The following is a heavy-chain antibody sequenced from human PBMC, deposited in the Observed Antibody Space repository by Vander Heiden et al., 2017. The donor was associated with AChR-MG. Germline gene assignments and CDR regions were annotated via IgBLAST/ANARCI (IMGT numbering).Heavy chain of an antibody. V-gene: IGHV1-2*04. CDR1: GYTFTGYH. J-gene: IGHJ6*02. CDR2: INPNSGGT. Sequence: QVQLVQSGAEVKKPGASVKVSCKASGYTFTGYHMHWVRQAPGQGLEWMGWINPNSGGTNYAQKFQGWVTMTRDTSISTAYMELSRLRSDDTAVYYCARGGDLDYYYYYGMDVWGQGTTVTVSS. D-gene: IGHD4-17*01. CDR3: ARGGDLDYYYYYGMDV.